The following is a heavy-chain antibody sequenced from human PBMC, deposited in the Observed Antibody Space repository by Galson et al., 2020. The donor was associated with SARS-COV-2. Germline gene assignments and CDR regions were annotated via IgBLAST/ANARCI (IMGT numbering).Heavy chain of an antibody. Sequence: SQTLYLTCTVSGYYISSGYYWGWIRQPPGKGLAWIGSIYHSGSTYYNPSLKSRVTISVDTSKNQFSLQLNSVTPEDTAVYYCARGGTMVRGVIIPSPWFDPWGQGTLVTVSS. D-gene: IGHD3-10*01. CDR3: ARGGTMVRGVIIPSPWFDP. CDR2: IYHSGST. V-gene: IGHV4-38-2*02. J-gene: IGHJ5*02. CDR1: GYYISSGYY.